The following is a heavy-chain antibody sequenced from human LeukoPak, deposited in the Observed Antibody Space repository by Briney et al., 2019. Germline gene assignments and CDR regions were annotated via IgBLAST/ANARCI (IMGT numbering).Heavy chain of an antibody. Sequence: GGSLRLSCAASGFTFSSYWMHWVRQAPGKGLVWVSRINSDGSSSSYADSVKGRFTISRDNAKNTLYLQMNSLRAEDTAVYYCARRRYSGYDTLGYWGQGTLVTVSS. D-gene: IGHD5-12*01. CDR1: GFTFSSYW. CDR2: INSDGSSS. CDR3: ARRRYSGYDTLGY. V-gene: IGHV3-74*01. J-gene: IGHJ4*02.